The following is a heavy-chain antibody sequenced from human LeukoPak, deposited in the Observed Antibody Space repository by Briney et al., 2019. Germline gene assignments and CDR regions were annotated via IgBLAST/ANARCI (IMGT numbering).Heavy chain of an antibody. V-gene: IGHV1-69*13. CDR2: IIPLYGTV. CDR3: ARNYGDYGAGWAFDI. D-gene: IGHD4-17*01. CDR1: GGTFSRYA. J-gene: IGHJ3*02. Sequence: GASVKVSCKASGGTFSRYAISWVRQAPGQGLEWMGGIIPLYGTVKYAQKFQGRVTITADESTSTAYMELSSLRSEDTAVYYCARNYGDYGAGWAFDIWGQGTMVTVSS.